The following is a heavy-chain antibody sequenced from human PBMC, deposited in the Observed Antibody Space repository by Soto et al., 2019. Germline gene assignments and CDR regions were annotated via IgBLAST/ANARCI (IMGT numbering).Heavy chain of an antibody. D-gene: IGHD2-15*01. J-gene: IGHJ4*02. CDR3: ATDLIAATGFDY. CDR2: IKQDGSEK. Sequence: EVHLVESGGGLGQPGGSLRLSCAASGFTFSSYWMSWVSQAPGKGLEWVANIKQDGSEKYYVDSVKGRFTLSRDNPKNPLYLQLNRLRAEDTAVYYCATDLIAATGFDYWGQGTLVTVSS. CDR1: GFTFSSYW. V-gene: IGHV3-7*05.